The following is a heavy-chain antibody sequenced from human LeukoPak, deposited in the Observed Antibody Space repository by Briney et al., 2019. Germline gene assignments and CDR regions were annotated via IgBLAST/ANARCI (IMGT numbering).Heavy chain of an antibody. CDR3: ARVGVGIAYYYGMDV. CDR1: GFTFSSYA. Sequence: GGSLRLSCAASGFTFSSYAMSWVRQAPGKGLEWVSAISGSGGSTYYADSVKGRFTISRDNSKNTLYLQMNSLRAEDTAVYYCARVGVGIAYYYGMDVWGQGTTVTVSS. D-gene: IGHD2-21*01. CDR2: ISGSGGST. J-gene: IGHJ6*02. V-gene: IGHV3-23*01.